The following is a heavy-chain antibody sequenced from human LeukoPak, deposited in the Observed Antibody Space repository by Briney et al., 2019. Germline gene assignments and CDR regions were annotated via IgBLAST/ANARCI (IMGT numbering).Heavy chain of an antibody. CDR1: GFIFSSYG. Sequence: PGGSLRLSCAASGFIFSSYGMHWVRQAPGKGLEWVSFIRYDGSNKYYADSVKGRFTISRDNSKNTLYLQMNSLRAEDTAVYYCAKGNRCGGGCYSSWNWFDPWGQGTRVTVSS. D-gene: IGHD2-21*02. V-gene: IGHV3-30*02. CDR3: AKGNRCGGGCYSSWNWFDP. CDR2: IRYDGSNK. J-gene: IGHJ5*02.